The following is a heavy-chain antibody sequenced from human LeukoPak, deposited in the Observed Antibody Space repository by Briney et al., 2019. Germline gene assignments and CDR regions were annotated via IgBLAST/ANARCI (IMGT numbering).Heavy chain of an antibody. J-gene: IGHJ6*02. Sequence: ASEKVSCKASGYTFTGYYMHWVRQAPGQGVEWMGIINPSGGSTSYAQKFQGRVTMTRDTSTSTVYMELSSLRSEDTAVYYCARQRIGPLTSGGMDVWGQGTTVTVSS. V-gene: IGHV1-46*01. CDR1: GYTFTGYY. CDR2: INPSGGST. D-gene: IGHD1-20*01. CDR3: ARQRIGPLTSGGMDV.